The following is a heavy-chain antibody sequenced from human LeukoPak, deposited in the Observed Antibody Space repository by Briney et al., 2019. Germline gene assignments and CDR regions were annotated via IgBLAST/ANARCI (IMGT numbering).Heavy chain of an antibody. J-gene: IGHJ4*02. Sequence: GGSLRLSCASSGFSSYAMSWVRQAPGKGLEWVSGISGSGGSTYYADSVKGRFTISRDNSKNTLYVQMTSLRAEDTAIYYCAKGSDYSGSVTSKKTDWGQGTLVTVSS. D-gene: IGHD3-10*01. CDR3: AKGSDYSGSVTSKKTD. V-gene: IGHV3-23*01. CDR1: GFSSYA. CDR2: ISGSGGST.